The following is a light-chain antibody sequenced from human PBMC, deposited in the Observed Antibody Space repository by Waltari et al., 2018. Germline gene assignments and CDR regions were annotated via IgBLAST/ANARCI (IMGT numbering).Light chain of an antibody. Sequence: QSVLTQPPSASGTPGQRVTISCSGSSSNIGSNSVNWYQPLPGAAPKLLIYNDDQRPSGVPGRFSGSKFGTSASLAISGLQSADEADYYCATWDDNLNGVFGGGTKLTVL. V-gene: IGLV1-44*01. CDR1: SSNIGSNS. CDR3: ATWDDNLNGV. J-gene: IGLJ3*02. CDR2: NDD.